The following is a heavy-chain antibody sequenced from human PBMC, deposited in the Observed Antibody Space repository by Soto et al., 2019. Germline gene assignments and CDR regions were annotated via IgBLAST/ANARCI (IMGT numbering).Heavy chain of an antibody. J-gene: IGHJ5*02. CDR3: ASDVRATILLVGLTNFFDP. CDR2: ISYSGTT. CDR1: GDSISTNY. V-gene: IGHV4-59*01. Sequence: SETLSLTCTVSGDSISTNYWSWIRQPPGSGLVWIGSISYSGTTNYNPSLKGRVTMSLDTSENQFSLKLSSVTAADTAVYYCASDVRATILLVGLTNFFDPWGQGALVTVSS. D-gene: IGHD5-12*01.